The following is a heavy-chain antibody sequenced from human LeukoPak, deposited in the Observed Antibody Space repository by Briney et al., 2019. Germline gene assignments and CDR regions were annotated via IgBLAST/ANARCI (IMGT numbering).Heavy chain of an antibody. CDR2: IIPIFGTA. Sequence: SVKVSCKASGGTFSSYAISWVRQAPGQGLEWMVGIIPIFGTANYAQKFQGRVTITADESTSTAYMELSSLRSEDTAVYYCARDAGGYYDSSGYHNYYFDYWGQGTLVTVSS. J-gene: IGHJ4*02. CDR1: GGTFSSYA. D-gene: IGHD3-22*01. V-gene: IGHV1-69*01. CDR3: ARDAGGYYDSSGYHNYYFDY.